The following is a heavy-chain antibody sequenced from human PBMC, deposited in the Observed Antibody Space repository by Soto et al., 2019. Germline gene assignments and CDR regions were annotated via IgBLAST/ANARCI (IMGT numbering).Heavy chain of an antibody. V-gene: IGHV3-30*18. CDR3: AKDRAVRGVIGWFDP. CDR2: ISYDGSNK. D-gene: IGHD3-10*01. CDR1: GFTFSSYG. J-gene: IGHJ5*02. Sequence: GGSLRLSCAASGFTFSSYGMHWVRQAPGKGLEWVAVISYDGSNKYYADSVKGRFTISRDNSKNTLYLQMNSLRAEDTAVYYCAKDRAVRGVIGWFDPWGQGTLVTVSS.